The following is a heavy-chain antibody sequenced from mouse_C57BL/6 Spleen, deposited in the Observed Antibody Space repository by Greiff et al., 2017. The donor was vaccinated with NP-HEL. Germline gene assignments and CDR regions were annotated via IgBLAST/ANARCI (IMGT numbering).Heavy chain of an antibody. J-gene: IGHJ1*03. CDR2: IYPGDGDT. Sequence: QVQLQQSGPELVKPGASVKISCKASGYAFSSSWMNWVKQRPGKGLEWIGRIYPGDGDTNYNGKFKGKATLTADKSSSTAYMQLSSLTSEDSAVYFCARGGYYGSNYGGYFDVWGTGTTVTVSS. CDR3: ARGGYYGSNYGGYFDV. V-gene: IGHV1-82*01. D-gene: IGHD1-1*01. CDR1: GYAFSSSW.